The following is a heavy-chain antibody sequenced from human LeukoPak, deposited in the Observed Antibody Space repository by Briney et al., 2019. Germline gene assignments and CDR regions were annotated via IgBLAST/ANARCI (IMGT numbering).Heavy chain of an antibody. V-gene: IGHV3-49*04. CDR1: GFTFGDYA. J-gene: IGHJ4*02. CDR2: IRSEVYGGTP. CDR3: TRDQTPYY. Sequence: PGGSLRLSCTASGFTFGDYAMTWVRQAPGKGLEWVGFIRSEVYGGTPEYAASVKGRFTTSRDDSKGIAYLQMNSLKTEDTAVYYCTRDQTPYYWGQGTLVTVSS.